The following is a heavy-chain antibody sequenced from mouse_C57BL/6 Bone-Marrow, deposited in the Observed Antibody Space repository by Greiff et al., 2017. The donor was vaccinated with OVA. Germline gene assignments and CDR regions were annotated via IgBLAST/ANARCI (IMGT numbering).Heavy chain of an antibody. J-gene: IGHJ4*01. CDR2: ISTGGGST. V-gene: IGHV5-12*01. CDR1: GFTFSDFY. CDR3: ARLDAMNY. Sequence: EVKVVESGGGLVQPGGSLKLSCAASGFTFSDFYMYWIRQTPEKRLEWVAYISTGGGSTYYPDTVKGRFTISRDNAKNTLYLQMSRLKAEDTAMYYCARLDAMNYWGQGTSVTVSS.